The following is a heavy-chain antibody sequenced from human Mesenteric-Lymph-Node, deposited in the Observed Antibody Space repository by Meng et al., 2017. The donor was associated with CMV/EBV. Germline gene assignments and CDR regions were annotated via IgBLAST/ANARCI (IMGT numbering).Heavy chain of an antibody. Sequence: GESLKISCKASGYSFTNHWIGWVRQMPGKGLEWMGIIYPGDSDTRYSPSFQGQVTISADKSITTAYLQWSSLKASDTAMYYCARRPYSNYDFDFWGQGTLVTVSS. CDR2: IYPGDSDT. V-gene: IGHV5-51*01. CDR1: GYSFTNHW. CDR3: ARRPYSNYDFDF. J-gene: IGHJ4*02. D-gene: IGHD4-11*01.